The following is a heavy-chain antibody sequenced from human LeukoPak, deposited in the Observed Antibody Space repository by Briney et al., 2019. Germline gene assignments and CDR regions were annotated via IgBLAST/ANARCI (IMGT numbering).Heavy chain of an antibody. CDR1: GYTFTSYG. V-gene: IGHV1-18*01. Sequence: ASVKVSCKASGYTFTSYGISWVRQAPGQGLEWMGWIGAYNGNTNYAQKLQGRVTMTTDTSTSTAYMELRSLRSDDTAVYYCARGGRVWFPHSSSWYDYWGQGTLVTVSS. J-gene: IGHJ4*02. D-gene: IGHD6-13*01. CDR3: ARGGRVWFPHSSSWYDY. CDR2: IGAYNGNT.